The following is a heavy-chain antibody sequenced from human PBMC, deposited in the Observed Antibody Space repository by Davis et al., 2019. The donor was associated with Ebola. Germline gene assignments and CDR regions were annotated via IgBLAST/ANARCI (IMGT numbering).Heavy chain of an antibody. CDR3: ARSRGVRYQLLLNSDHYGMDV. V-gene: IGHV1-8*01. CDR2: MNPNSGNT. CDR1: GYTFTSYD. J-gene: IGHJ6*02. Sequence: AASVKVSCKASGYTFTSYDINWVRQAPGQGLEWMGWMNPNSGNTGYAQKFQGRVTMTRNTSISTAYMELSSLRSEDTAVYYCARSRGVRYQLLLNSDHYGMDVWGQGTTVTVSS. D-gene: IGHD2-2*01.